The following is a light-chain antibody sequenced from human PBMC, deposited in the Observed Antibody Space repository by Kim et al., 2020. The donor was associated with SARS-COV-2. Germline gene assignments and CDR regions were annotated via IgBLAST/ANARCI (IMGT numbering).Light chain of an antibody. CDR2: GAS. CDR3: QQYNNRWT. J-gene: IGKJ1*01. Sequence: SVSPGERAPLSCRASQSVSSNLAWYQQKPGQAPRLLIYGASTRATGIPARFSGSGSGTEFTLTISSLQSEDFAVYYCQQYNNRWTFGQGTKVDIK. V-gene: IGKV3-15*01. CDR1: QSVSSN.